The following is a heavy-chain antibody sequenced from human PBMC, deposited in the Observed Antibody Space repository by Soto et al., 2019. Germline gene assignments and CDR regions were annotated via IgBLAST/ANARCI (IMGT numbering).Heavy chain of an antibody. Sequence: SETLSLTCAVSGGSISSGGYSWSWIRQPPGKGLEWIGYIYHSGSTYYNPSLKSRVTISVDRSKNQFSLKLSSVTAADTAVYYCASISSRSCSGGRCYRPIEYWGQGTLVTVSS. J-gene: IGHJ4*02. CDR3: ASISSRSCSGGRCYRPIEY. D-gene: IGHD2-15*01. V-gene: IGHV4-30-2*01. CDR2: IYHSGST. CDR1: GGSISSGGYS.